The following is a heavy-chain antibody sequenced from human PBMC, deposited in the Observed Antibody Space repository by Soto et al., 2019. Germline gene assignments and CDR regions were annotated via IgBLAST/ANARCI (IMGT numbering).Heavy chain of an antibody. D-gene: IGHD3-22*01. J-gene: IGHJ4*02. V-gene: IGHV3-66*01. Sequence: GGSLRLSCAASGFTVSSNYMSWVRQARGKGLEWVSVIYSGGSTYYADSVKGRFSISRDNSKNTLYLQMNSLRAEDTAVYYCASEGNYYDSSGPWGQGTLVTVSS. CDR1: GFTVSSNY. CDR3: ASEGNYYDSSGP. CDR2: IYSGGST.